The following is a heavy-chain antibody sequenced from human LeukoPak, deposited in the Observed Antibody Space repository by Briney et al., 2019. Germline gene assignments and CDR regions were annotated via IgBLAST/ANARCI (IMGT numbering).Heavy chain of an antibody. V-gene: IGHV4-34*01. J-gene: IGHJ3*02. CDR1: GGSFSGYY. CDR3: ARVRIVVVAAVRAFDI. D-gene: IGHD2-15*01. CDR2: INHSGST. Sequence: SETLSITCAVYGGSFSGYYWSWIRQPPGKGLEWIGEINHSGSTNYNPSLKSRVTISVDTSKNQFSLKLSSVTAADTAVYYCARVRIVVVAAVRAFDIWGQGTMVTVSS.